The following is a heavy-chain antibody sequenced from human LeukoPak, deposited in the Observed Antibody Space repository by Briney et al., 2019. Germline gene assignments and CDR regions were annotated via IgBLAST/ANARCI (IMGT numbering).Heavy chain of an antibody. CDR3: AKDEGVASGSYFDY. CDR1: GFTFSSYA. V-gene: IGHV3-23*01. Sequence: GGSLRLSCAASGFTFSSYAMSWVRQAPGKGLEWVSAISGSGGSTCYADSVKGRFTISRDNSKNTLYLQMNSLRAEDTAVYYCAKDEGVASGSYFDYWGQGTLVTVSS. J-gene: IGHJ4*02. CDR2: ISGSGGST. D-gene: IGHD3-10*01.